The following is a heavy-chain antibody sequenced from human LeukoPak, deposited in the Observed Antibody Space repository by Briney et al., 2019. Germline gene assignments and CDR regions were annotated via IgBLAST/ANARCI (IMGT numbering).Heavy chain of an antibody. CDR2: INPYSGGT. CDR1: GYTFTVSY. D-gene: IGHD6-13*01. J-gene: IGHJ5*02. CDR3: ARWSSSWESFDH. Sequence: ASVKVSCKASGYTFTVSYIYWVRQAPGQGLEWMGWINPYSGGTNYAQKFQGRVTTTSDTSISAAYMELYRLRSDDTAVYYCARWSSSWESFDHCGQGTLVTVSS. V-gene: IGHV1-2*02.